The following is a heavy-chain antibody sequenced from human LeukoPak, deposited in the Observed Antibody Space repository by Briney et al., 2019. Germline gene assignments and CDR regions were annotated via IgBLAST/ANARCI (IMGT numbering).Heavy chain of an antibody. CDR3: AKRYYYDSSGYDY. D-gene: IGHD3-22*01. Sequence: GESLRLSCAATGFTFDDYAMHWVRQAPGKGLEWVSGISWNSGSIGYADSVKGRFTISRDNAKNSLYLQMNSLRAEDMALYYCAKRYYYDSSGYDYRGQGTLVTVSS. CDR2: ISWNSGSI. J-gene: IGHJ4*02. V-gene: IGHV3-9*03. CDR1: GFTFDDYA.